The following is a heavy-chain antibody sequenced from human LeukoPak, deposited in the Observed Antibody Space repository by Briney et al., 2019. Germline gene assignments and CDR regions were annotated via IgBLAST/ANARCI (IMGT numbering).Heavy chain of an antibody. J-gene: IGHJ6*04. CDR2: IIPIFGIA. Sequence: ASVKVSCKASGGTFSSYAISWVRQAPGQGLEWMGGIIPIFGIANYAQKFQGRVTITADESTSTAYMELSSLRSEDTAVYYCARLYLGYCSSTSCYPGGYYGMDVWGKGTTVTVSS. CDR1: GGTFSSYA. V-gene: IGHV1-69*13. CDR3: ARLYLGYCSSTSCYPGGYYGMDV. D-gene: IGHD2-2*01.